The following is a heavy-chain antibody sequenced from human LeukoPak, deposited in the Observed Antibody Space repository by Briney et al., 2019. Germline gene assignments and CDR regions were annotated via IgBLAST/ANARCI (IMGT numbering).Heavy chain of an antibody. CDR3: ARVWYSSSSSPFDY. V-gene: IGHV3-21*01. CDR1: GFTFSSYS. D-gene: IGHD6-6*01. J-gene: IGHJ4*02. CDR2: ISSSSSYI. Sequence: GGSLRLSCAASGFTFSSYSMNWVRQAPGKGLEWVSSISSSSSYIYYADSVKGRFTISRDNAKNSLYLQMDSLRAEDTAVYYCARVWYSSSSSPFDYWGQGTLVTVSS.